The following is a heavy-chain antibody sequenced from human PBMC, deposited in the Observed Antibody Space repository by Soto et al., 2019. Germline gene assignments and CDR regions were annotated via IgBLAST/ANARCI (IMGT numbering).Heavy chain of an antibody. CDR1: GFTFSSYD. J-gene: IGHJ6*02. V-gene: IGHV3-13*01. CDR3: ARDDWSKRVTWGMDV. D-gene: IGHD3-16*01. Sequence: GGSLRLSCAASGFTFSSYDMHWVRQATGKGLEWVSAIGTAGDTYYPGSVKGRFTISRENAKNSLYLQMNSLRAGDTAVYYCARDDWSKRVTWGMDVWGQGTTVTVSS. CDR2: IGTAGDT.